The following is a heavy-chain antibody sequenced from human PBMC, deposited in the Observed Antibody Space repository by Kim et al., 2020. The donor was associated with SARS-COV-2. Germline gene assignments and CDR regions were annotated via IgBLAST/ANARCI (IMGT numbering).Heavy chain of an antibody. V-gene: IGHV4-39*01. CDR3: ARHLEYYYYYMDV. Sequence: YTQSLKSPATISVDTSTNQFSLRLSSVTAADTAVYFCARHLEYYYYYMDVWGKGTTVTVSS. J-gene: IGHJ6*03.